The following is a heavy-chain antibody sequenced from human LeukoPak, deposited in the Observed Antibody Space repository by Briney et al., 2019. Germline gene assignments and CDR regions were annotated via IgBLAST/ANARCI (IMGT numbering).Heavy chain of an antibody. CDR2: IIPIFGTA. CDR1: GGTFSSYA. J-gene: IGHJ6*03. V-gene: IGHV1-69*05. D-gene: IGHD5-18*01. Sequence: GASVKVSCKASGGTFSSYAISWVRQAPGQGLEWVGGIIPIFGTANYAQKFQGRVTITTDESTSTAYMELSSLRSEDTAVYYCARDRGYSYPAYYYYYMDVWGKGTTVTVSS. CDR3: ARDRGYSYPAYYYYYMDV.